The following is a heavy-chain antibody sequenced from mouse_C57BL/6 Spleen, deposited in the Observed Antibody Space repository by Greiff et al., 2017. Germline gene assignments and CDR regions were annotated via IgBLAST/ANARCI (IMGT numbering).Heavy chain of an antibody. CDR1: GFTVTDYY. CDR3: ARYAGGFAY. J-gene: IGHJ3*01. CDR2: IRNKANGYTT. Sequence: EVQGVESGGGLVQPGGSLSLSCAASGFTVTDYYMSWVRQPPGKALEWLGFIRNKANGYTTEYSASVKGRFTISRDNSQSILYLQMNALRAEDSATYYCARYAGGFAYWGQGTLVTVSA. V-gene: IGHV7-3*01.